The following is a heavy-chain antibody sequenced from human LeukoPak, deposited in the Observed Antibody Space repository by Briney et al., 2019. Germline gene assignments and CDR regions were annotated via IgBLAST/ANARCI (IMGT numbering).Heavy chain of an antibody. J-gene: IGHJ4*02. V-gene: IGHV3-21*01. CDR3: AQKSFGGYYFDY. D-gene: IGHD3-10*01. CDR2: ISSSSSYI. CDR1: GFTFSSYT. Sequence: KPGGSLRLSCAASGFTFSSYTMNWVRQAPGKGLEWVSSISSSSSYIYYADSVRGRFTISRDNAKNSLYLQMNSLRAEDTAVYYCAQKSFGGYYFDYWGQGTLVTVSS.